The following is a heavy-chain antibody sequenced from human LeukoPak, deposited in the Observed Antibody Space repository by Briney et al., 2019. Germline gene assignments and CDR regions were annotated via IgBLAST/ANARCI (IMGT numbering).Heavy chain of an antibody. J-gene: IGHJ5*02. Sequence: GASVKVSCKASGYTFTSYYIHWVRQAPGQGLEWMGLINPSAGSTNYAQKFQGRVTMTRDTSTSTAYMELRSLRSDDTAVYYCARDDCSGGHCWFDPWGQGTLVTVSS. CDR1: GYTFTSYY. CDR2: INPSAGST. CDR3: ARDDCSGGHCWFDP. V-gene: IGHV1-46*01. D-gene: IGHD2-15*01.